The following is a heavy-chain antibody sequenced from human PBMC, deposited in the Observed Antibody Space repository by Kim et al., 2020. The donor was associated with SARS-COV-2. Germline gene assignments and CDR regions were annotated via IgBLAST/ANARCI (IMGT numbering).Heavy chain of an antibody. D-gene: IGHD3-22*01. CDR3: ARSNPMIVATYSDY. J-gene: IGHJ4*02. CDR2: IYYSGST. V-gene: IGHV4-39*01. CDR1: GGSISSSSYY. Sequence: SETLSLTCTVSGGSISSSSYYWGWIRQPPGKGLEWIGSIYYSGSTYYNPSLKSRVTISVDTSKNQFSLKLSSVTAADTAVYYCARSNPMIVATYSDYWGQGTLVTVSS.